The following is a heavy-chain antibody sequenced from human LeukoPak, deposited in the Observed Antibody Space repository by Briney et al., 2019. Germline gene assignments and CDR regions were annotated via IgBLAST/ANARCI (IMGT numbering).Heavy chain of an antibody. D-gene: IGHD3-16*01. Sequence: GGSLRLSCAASGFTFSLHWMSWVRQAPGKGLEWVANIKEDGSETYYVDSVKGRFTISRDNAKNSLYLQMNSLRAEDTAVYYCARTDSGVIMMYTKRSAYLGQGTLVNVSS. CDR2: IKEDGSET. J-gene: IGHJ4*01. CDR1: GFTFSLHW. V-gene: IGHV3-7*01. CDR3: ARTDSGVIMMYTKRSAY.